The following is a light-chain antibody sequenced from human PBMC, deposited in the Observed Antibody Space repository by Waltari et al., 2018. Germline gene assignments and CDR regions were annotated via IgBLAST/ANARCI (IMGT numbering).Light chain of an antibody. CDR2: KAS. J-gene: IGKJ2*01. CDR3: QQYNSYPYT. CDR1: QSISSW. Sequence: DIQMTQSPSPLSASVGDRVTITCRASQSISSWLAWYQQKPGKAPKLLIYKASSLECGVPSRFSGSGSGTEFTLTISSLQPDDFATYYCQQYNSYPYTFGQGTKLEIK. V-gene: IGKV1-5*03.